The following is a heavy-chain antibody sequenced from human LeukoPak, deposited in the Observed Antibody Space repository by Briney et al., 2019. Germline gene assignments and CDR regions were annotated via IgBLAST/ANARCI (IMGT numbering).Heavy chain of an antibody. Sequence: ASVKVSCKASGGTFSDFAISWVRQAPGQGLEWMGGITTDFGTVNYAQRFQGRLSITADESTDTAYMELSSLRSADTAVYFCARLRYPWFDFWGQGTLVTVSS. D-gene: IGHD1-26*01. J-gene: IGHJ4*02. CDR3: ARLRYPWFDF. V-gene: IGHV1-69*13. CDR1: GGTFSDFA. CDR2: ITTDFGTV.